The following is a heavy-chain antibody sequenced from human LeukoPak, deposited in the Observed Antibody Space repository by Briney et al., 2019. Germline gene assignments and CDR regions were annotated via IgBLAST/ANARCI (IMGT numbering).Heavy chain of an antibody. CDR2: IKQDGSEK. CDR3: ARQAAVTTSFDF. CDR1: GFTFSNYW. V-gene: IGHV3-7*01. D-gene: IGHD4-17*01. Sequence: GGSLRLSCAASGFTFSNYWMSWVRQAPGKGREWVANIKQDGSEKYYVDSVKGRFTISRDNAKNSVYLQLNSLRGEDTAVYYCARQAAVTTSFDFWGQGTLVTVSS. J-gene: IGHJ4*02.